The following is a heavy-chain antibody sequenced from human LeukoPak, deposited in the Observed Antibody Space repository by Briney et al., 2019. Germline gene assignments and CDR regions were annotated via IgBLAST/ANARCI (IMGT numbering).Heavy chain of an antibody. D-gene: IGHD1/OR15-1a*01. J-gene: IGHJ6*02. CDR1: GFTFSSYW. CDR3: ARVRTASTTYGMDV. CDR2: IKPDESEK. Sequence: GGSLRLSCAASGFTFSSYWMGWVRQAPGKRLEWVANIKPDESEKYYFYSVRGRFTVSRDNAKNSLYLQMSNLTADDTAVYYCARVRTASTTYGMDVWGQGTTVTVSS. V-gene: IGHV3-7*01.